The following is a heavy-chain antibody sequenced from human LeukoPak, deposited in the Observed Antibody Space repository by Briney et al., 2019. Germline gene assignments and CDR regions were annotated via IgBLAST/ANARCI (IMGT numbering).Heavy chain of an antibody. Sequence: GGSLRLSCAASGFTFSNYWMYWVRQAPGKGLEWVSGISGHGGSTDYADSVKGHFTISRDNSKNTVYLQMNSLRAEDTAIYYCVKDNSYYFDSSGYYGHWGQGTLVTVSS. V-gene: IGHV3-23*01. CDR3: VKDNSYYFDSSGYYGH. CDR1: GFTFSNYW. D-gene: IGHD3-22*01. J-gene: IGHJ4*02. CDR2: ISGHGGST.